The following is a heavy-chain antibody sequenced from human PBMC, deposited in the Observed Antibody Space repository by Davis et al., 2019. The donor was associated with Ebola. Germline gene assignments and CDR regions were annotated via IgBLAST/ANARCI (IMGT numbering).Heavy chain of an antibody. CDR3: TRAQFGDVVLDY. D-gene: IGHD4-17*01. CDR2: IGTAGDT. J-gene: IGHJ4*02. V-gene: IGHV3-13*01. Sequence: PGGSLRLSCAASGFTFRTYDMHWVRQPTGKGLEWVSVIGTAGDTYYRGSVKGRFTIPRENARNSLYLQMNSLTAGDTAVYYCTRAQFGDVVLDYWGQGTLVTVSS. CDR1: GFTFRTYD.